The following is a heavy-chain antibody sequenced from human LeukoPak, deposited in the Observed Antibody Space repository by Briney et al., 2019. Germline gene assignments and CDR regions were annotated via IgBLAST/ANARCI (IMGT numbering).Heavy chain of an antibody. D-gene: IGHD3-22*01. CDR3: AKKGYYPQYYFDH. Sequence: GGSLRLSCAASGFTFSSYSMNWVRQAPGKGLEWVSSISSSSSYIYYADSVKGRFTISRDNAKNSLYLQMNSLRAEDTAVYYCAKKGYYPQYYFDHWGQGALVTVSS. CDR1: GFTFSSYS. CDR2: ISSSSSYI. J-gene: IGHJ4*02. V-gene: IGHV3-21*04.